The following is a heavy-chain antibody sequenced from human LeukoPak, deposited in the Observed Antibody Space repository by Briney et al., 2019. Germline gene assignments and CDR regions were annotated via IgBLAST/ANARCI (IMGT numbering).Heavy chain of an antibody. Sequence: GGSLRLSCVASGFTFTDYFMSWVRQAPGKGLEWVASIKHNGGERDYVDSVKGRFTISRDKAKNSLYLEMSSLRVEDTAVCYCERDRGWCTSGYYLYHLDYWGQGTLVT. CDR3: ERDRGWCTSGYYLYHLDY. CDR2: IKHNGGER. J-gene: IGHJ4*02. V-gene: IGHV3-7*01. D-gene: IGHD2-8*01. CDR1: GFTFTDYF.